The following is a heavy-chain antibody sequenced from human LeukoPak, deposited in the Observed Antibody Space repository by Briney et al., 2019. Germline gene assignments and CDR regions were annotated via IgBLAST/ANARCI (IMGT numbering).Heavy chain of an antibody. CDR2: ISGFNGNI. V-gene: IGHV1-18*01. J-gene: IGHJ3*02. CDR1: GYTFTSYG. D-gene: IGHD2/OR15-2a*01. CDR3: ARVPNQYCTSRCYYTAFDI. Sequence: GASVKVSCKASGYTFTSYGISWVRQAPGQGLEWMGWISGFNGNINHAQNFQDRVTMTTDTSTSTAYMELRSLRSDDTAVYFCARVPNQYCTSRCYYTAFDIWGQGIMVTVSS.